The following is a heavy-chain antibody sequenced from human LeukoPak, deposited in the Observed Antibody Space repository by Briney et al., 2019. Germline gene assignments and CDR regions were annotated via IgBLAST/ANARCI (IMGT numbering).Heavy chain of an antibody. J-gene: IGHJ4*02. CDR3: ARDESSSSWLYY. Sequence: ASVKVSCKASGYTFTSYGISWVRQAPGQGLEWMGWISAYNGNTNYAQKLQGRVTMTTDTSTSTAYMEPTSLRSDDTAVYYCARDESSSSWLYYWGQGTLVTVSS. CDR1: GYTFTSYG. V-gene: IGHV1-18*01. D-gene: IGHD6-13*01. CDR2: ISAYNGNT.